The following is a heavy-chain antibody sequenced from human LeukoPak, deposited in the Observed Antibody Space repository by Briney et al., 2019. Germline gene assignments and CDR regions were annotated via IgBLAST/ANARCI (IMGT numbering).Heavy chain of an antibody. CDR3: ARDNGLYYSQRAEAFDI. Sequence: TSETLSLTCTVSGGSISSGDYYWSWIRQPPGKGLEWIGYIYYSGSTYYNPSLKSRVTISVDTSKNQFSLKLSSVTAADTAVYYCARDNGLYYSQRAEAFDIWAKGQWSPSLQ. D-gene: IGHD3-10*01. CDR1: GGSISSGDYY. J-gene: IGHJ3*02. V-gene: IGHV4-30-4*01. CDR2: IYYSGST.